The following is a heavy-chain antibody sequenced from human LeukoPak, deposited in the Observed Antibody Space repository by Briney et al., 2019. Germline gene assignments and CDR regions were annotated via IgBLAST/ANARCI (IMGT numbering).Heavy chain of an antibody. V-gene: IGHV4-4*02. CDR1: GGSISSSNW. CDR2: IYHSGST. Sequence: SGTLSLTCAVSGGSISSSNWWSWVRQPPGKGLGWIGEIYHSGSTNYNPSLKSRVTISVDKSKNQFSLKLSSVTAADTAVYYCARDKRAWAVAGPFFDYWGQGTLVTVSS. CDR3: ARDKRAWAVAGPFFDY. J-gene: IGHJ4*02. D-gene: IGHD6-19*01.